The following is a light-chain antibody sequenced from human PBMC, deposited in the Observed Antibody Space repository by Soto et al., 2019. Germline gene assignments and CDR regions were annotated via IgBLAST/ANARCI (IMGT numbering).Light chain of an antibody. CDR1: SSNIGSNT. V-gene: IGLV1-44*01. Sequence: QPVLTQPPSASGTPGQRVTISCSGSSSNIGSNTVNWYQQVPGTAPKLLIYSNNQRPSGVPDRFSGSKSGTSASVAISGLQSEDEADYYCAAWDDSPNGVVFGGGTKVTVL. J-gene: IGLJ2*01. CDR3: AAWDDSPNGVV. CDR2: SNN.